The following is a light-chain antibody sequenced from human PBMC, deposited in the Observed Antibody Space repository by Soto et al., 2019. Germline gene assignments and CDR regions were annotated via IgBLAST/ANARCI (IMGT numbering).Light chain of an antibody. CDR1: QSVSSY. J-gene: IGKJ4*01. V-gene: IGKV3-11*01. CDR3: QQRGNLHFP. CDR2: DES. Sequence: EIVLTESPGNLSFSPGDRGNRACRASQSVSSYLAWYQQKPGQDNRLIIYDESNRSTGIQARFSGSGSGTDFTLTIRSIEPEDFAVYYCQQRGNLHFPLGGVTQVDLK.